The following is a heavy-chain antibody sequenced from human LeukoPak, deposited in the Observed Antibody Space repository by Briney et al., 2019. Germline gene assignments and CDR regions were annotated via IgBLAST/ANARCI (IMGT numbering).Heavy chain of an antibody. V-gene: IGHV3-11*01. J-gene: IGHJ4*02. CDR1: GFTFSDYY. Sequence: SGGSLRLSCAASGFTFSDYYMNWIRQAPGKGLEWISYRSSSGNTIYYADSVKGRFTISRDNAKNSLYLQMNSLRAEDTAVHYCARARDGYNYYPFDYWGQGTLVTVSS. CDR2: RSSSGNTI. CDR3: ARARDGYNYYPFDY. D-gene: IGHD5-24*01.